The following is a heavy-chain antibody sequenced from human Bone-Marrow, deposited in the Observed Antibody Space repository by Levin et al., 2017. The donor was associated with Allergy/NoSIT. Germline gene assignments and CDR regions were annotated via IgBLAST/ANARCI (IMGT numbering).Heavy chain of an antibody. D-gene: IGHD5-24*01. Sequence: SETLSLTCTVSGGSVGSGSYYWNWIRQFPGTELQWIGYINYSGSTIYNPSLNSRVNISFDTSKSQFFLRLSSVTAADTAVYYCARDEIGYKCPHQYYYGLDVWGQGTTVTVSS. J-gene: IGHJ6*02. CDR3: ARDEIGYKCPHQYYYGLDV. V-gene: IGHV4-61*01. CDR2: INYSGST. CDR1: GGSVGSGSYY.